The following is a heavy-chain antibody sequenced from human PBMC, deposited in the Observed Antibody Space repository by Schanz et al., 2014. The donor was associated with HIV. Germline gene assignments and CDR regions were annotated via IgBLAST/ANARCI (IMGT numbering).Heavy chain of an antibody. Sequence: EMQLVESGGGLVQPGGALRLSCVASGFKFSDSWMHWVRQTPGKGPVWVSRVKYDGSTKEYAGSVKGRFTISRDNAKNTVYLQMNSLRPEDTGVYYCIRGVPRGSSTGPALRFWGQGALVTVSS. CDR2: VKYDGSTK. V-gene: IGHV3-74*01. CDR1: GFKFSDSW. J-gene: IGHJ4*02. CDR3: IRGVPRGSSTGPALRF. D-gene: IGHD2-2*01.